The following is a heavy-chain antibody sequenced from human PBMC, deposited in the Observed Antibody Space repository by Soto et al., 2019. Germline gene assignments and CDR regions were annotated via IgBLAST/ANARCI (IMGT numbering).Heavy chain of an antibody. V-gene: IGHV4-31*01. D-gene: IGHD4-4*01. CDR2: IYYSGSN. CDR3: ARYPGNSSYFDS. Sequence: SETLSLTCTVSGGSITSINYYWSWLRQHPGKDLEWIGYIYYSGSNYYNPSLNSQVSISVDTSKNQYSLRLSSVTAADTAGDYCARYPGNSSYFDSWGQGTLGTVSS. J-gene: IGHJ4*02. CDR1: GGSITSINYY.